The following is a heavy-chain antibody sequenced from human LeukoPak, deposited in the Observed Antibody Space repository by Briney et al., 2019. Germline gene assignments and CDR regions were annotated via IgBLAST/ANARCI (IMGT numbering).Heavy chain of an antibody. CDR1: GGTFSSYA. CDR3: ASTVAVKLPARYYYYGMDV. CDR2: IIPILGIA. Sequence: ASVKVSCKASGGTFSSYAISWVRQAPGQGLEWMGGIIPILGIANYAQKFQGRVTITADKSTSTAYMELSSLRSEDTAVYYCASTVAVKLPARYYYYGMDVWGQGTTVTVSS. J-gene: IGHJ6*02. D-gene: IGHD2-15*01. V-gene: IGHV1-69*10.